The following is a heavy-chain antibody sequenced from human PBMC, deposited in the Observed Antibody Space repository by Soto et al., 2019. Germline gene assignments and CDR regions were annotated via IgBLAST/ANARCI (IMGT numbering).Heavy chain of an antibody. CDR1: GGSISSGGYS. CDR2: IYHSGST. J-gene: IGHJ5*02. V-gene: IGHV4-30-2*01. Sequence: PSETLSLTCAVSGGSISSGGYSWSWIRQPPGKGLEWIGYIYHSGSTYYNPSLKSRVTISVDRSKNQFSLKLSSVTAADTAVYYCARGGTIFGVVIRGTYWFDPWGQGTLVTVSS. D-gene: IGHD3-3*01. CDR3: ARGGTIFGVVIRGTYWFDP.